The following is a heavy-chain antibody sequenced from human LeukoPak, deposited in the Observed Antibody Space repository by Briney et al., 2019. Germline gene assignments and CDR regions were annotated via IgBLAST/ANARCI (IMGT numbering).Heavy chain of an antibody. D-gene: IGHD3-10*01. CDR2: IIPIFGTA. CDR3: ARGSGSHSTKPRNWFDP. V-gene: IGHV1-69*05. J-gene: IGHJ5*02. CDR1: GGTFSSYA. Sequence: ASVKVSXKASGGTFSSYAISWVRQAPGQGLEWIGRIIPIFGTANYAQKFQGRVTITTNESTSTAYMELSSLRSEDTAVYYCARGSGSHSTKPRNWFDPWGRGTLVTVSS.